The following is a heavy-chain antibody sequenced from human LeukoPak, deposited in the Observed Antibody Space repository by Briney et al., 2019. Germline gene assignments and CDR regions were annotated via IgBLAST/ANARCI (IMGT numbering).Heavy chain of an antibody. V-gene: IGHV3-23*01. Sequence: GGSLRLSCAASGFTFSSYAMSWVRQAPGKGLEWVSAISGSGGSTYYADSVKGRFTISRDNSKNTLYLQMNSLRAEDTAVYYCAKDTPGLPYCSGGSCYSWGQGTLVTVSS. CDR2: ISGSGGST. CDR3: AKDTPGLPYCSGGSCYS. D-gene: IGHD2-15*01. CDR1: GFTFSSYA. J-gene: IGHJ4*02.